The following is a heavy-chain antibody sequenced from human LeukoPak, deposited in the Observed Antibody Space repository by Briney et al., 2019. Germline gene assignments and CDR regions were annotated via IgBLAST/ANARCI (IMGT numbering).Heavy chain of an antibody. J-gene: IGHJ6*04. CDR1: GFTFSSYE. V-gene: IGHV3-48*03. CDR2: ISSSGSTI. Sequence: PGGSLRLSCAASGFTFSSYEMNWVRQAPGKGLEWVSYISSSGSTIYYADSVKGRFTISRDNAKNSLYLQMNSLRAEDTAVYYCARDWFGELSPDYYGMDVWAKGPRSPSPQ. D-gene: IGHD3-10*01. CDR3: ARDWFGELSPDYYGMDV.